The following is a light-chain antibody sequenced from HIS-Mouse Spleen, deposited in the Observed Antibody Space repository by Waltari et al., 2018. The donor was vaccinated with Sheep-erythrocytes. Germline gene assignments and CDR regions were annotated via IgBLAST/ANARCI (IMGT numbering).Light chain of an antibody. CDR3: QQANSFPIT. CDR2: AAS. V-gene: IGKV1-12*01. Sequence: DIQMTPSPSSVSASVGDRVTITCRASPGISSWLAWYQQKPGKAPKLLIYAASSLQSGVPSRFSGSGSGTDFTLTISSLQPEDFATYYCQQANSFPITFGQGTRLEIK. J-gene: IGKJ5*01. CDR1: PGISSW.